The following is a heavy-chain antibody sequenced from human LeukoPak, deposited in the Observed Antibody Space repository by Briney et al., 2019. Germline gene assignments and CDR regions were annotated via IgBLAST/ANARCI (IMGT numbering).Heavy chain of an antibody. J-gene: IGHJ4*01. Sequence: PGRSLRLSCAASGFTFSTYGMHWVRQAPGKGLEWVAVIWYDGSERYCADSVRGRFTISRDNSKNTLYLQMNSLRAEDTAVYYCARDTYDSSGYYRKFDYWGQEPWSPSPQ. CDR3: ARDTYDSSGYYRKFDY. CDR1: GFTFSTYG. CDR2: IWYDGSER. V-gene: IGHV3-33*01. D-gene: IGHD3-22*01.